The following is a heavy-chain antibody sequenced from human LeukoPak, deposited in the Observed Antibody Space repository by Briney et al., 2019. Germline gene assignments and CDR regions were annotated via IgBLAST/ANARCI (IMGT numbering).Heavy chain of an antibody. CDR1: GFTFSDNY. J-gene: IGHJ4*02. V-gene: IGHV3-11*01. CDR2: ISSSGSTI. Sequence: PGGSLRLSCAASGFTFSDNYMSWIRQAPGKGLEWVSYISSSGSTIYCADSVKGRFTISRDNAKNSLYLQMNSLRAEDTAVYYCARVRSSGWYYYFDYWGQGTLVTVSS. CDR3: ARVRSSGWYYYFDY. D-gene: IGHD6-19*01.